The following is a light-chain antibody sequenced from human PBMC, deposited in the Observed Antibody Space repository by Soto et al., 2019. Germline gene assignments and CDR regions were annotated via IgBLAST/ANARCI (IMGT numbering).Light chain of an antibody. Sequence: DVVMTQTPLSLSVTPGQPASISFNSSQSLLHSDGYNYLDWYLQKPGQSPQLLIYLGSNRASGVPDRFSGSGSGTDFTLKISRVEAEDVGVYYCMQALQTPPATFGQGTRLAIK. V-gene: IGKV2-28*01. J-gene: IGKJ5*01. CDR3: MQALQTPPAT. CDR1: QSLLHSDGYNY. CDR2: LGS.